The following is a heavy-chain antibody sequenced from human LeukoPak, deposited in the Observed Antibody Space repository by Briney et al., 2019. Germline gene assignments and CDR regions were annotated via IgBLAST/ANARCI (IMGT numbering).Heavy chain of an antibody. Sequence: SVTLSLTCTVSGGSISSYYWNWIRQPAGEGLEWIGRIYTTGSTNYNPSLKSRVTMSVDTSKSQFSLKLSSVTAADTAMYYCARTLYYGDFADDAFDIWGQGTMVTVSS. CDR1: GGSISSYY. CDR2: IYTTGST. D-gene: IGHD4-17*01. V-gene: IGHV4-4*07. J-gene: IGHJ3*02. CDR3: ARTLYYGDFADDAFDI.